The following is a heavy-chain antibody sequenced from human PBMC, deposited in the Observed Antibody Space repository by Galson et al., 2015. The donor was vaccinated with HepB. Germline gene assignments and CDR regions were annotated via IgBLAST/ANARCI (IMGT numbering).Heavy chain of an antibody. J-gene: IGHJ3*02. D-gene: IGHD6-19*01. CDR1: GFTFSSYG. CDR2: IWYDGSNK. CDR3: ARIIAVAGNDAFDI. Sequence: SLRLSCAASGFTFSSYGMHWVRQAPGKGLEWVAVIWYDGSNKYYADSVKGRFTISRDNSKNTLYLQMNSLRAEDTAVYYCARIIAVAGNDAFDIWGQGTMVTVSS. V-gene: IGHV3-33*08.